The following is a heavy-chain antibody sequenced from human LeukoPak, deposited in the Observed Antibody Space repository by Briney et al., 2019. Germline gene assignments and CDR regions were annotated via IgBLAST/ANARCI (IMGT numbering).Heavy chain of an antibody. V-gene: IGHV4-39*07. J-gene: IGHJ4*02. CDR2: IYYSGST. D-gene: IGHD2-15*01. Sequence: PSETLSLTCTVSGGSISSSSYYWGWIRQPPGKGLEWIGSIYYSGSTYYNPSLKSRVTISVDTSKNQFSLKLSSVTAADTAVYYCARPCSGGSCYSYWGQGTLVTVSS. CDR1: GGSISSSSYY. CDR3: ARPCSGGSCYSY.